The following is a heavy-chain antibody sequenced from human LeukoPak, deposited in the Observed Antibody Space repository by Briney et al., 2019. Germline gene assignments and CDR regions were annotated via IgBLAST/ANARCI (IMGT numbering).Heavy chain of an antibody. CDR2: IRYDGSNK. J-gene: IGHJ5*02. CDR3: ANDEGGYLNWFDP. D-gene: IGHD5-12*01. Sequence: PGGSLRLSCAASGFTFSSYGMHWVRQAPGKGLEWVAFIRYDGSNKYYADSVKGRFTISRDNSKNTLYLQMNSLRAEDTAVYYCANDEGGYLNWFDPWDQGTLVTVSS. V-gene: IGHV3-30*02. CDR1: GFTFSSYG.